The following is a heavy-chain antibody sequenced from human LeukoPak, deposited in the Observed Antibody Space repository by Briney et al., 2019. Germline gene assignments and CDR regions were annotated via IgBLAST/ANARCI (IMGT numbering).Heavy chain of an antibody. CDR3: AKPLYDYVWGSYRARDY. CDR2: ISGSGGST. V-gene: IGHV3-23*01. D-gene: IGHD3-16*02. Sequence: PGGSLRLSCAASGLTFSSYAMSWVRQAPGKGLEWVSAISGSGGSTYYADSVKGRFTISRDNSKNTLYLQMNSLRAEDTAVYYCAKPLYDYVWGSYRARDYWGQGTLVTVSS. J-gene: IGHJ4*02. CDR1: GLTFSSYA.